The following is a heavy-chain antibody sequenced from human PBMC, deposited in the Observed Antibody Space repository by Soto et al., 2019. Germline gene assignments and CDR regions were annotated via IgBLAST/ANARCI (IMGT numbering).Heavy chain of an antibody. V-gene: IGHV4-59*01. CDR3: ARGGGSSKWLDP. Sequence: SETLSLTCPVSGGSISNYYWSWIRQPPGKELEWVGSIDYSGTTNYNPSLMSRVSITVNTSKNQFSLQLNSVTAADTAGYYCARGGGSSKWLDPWGQGTLVTVSS. D-gene: IGHD3-10*01. J-gene: IGHJ5*02. CDR2: IDYSGTT. CDR1: GGSISNYY.